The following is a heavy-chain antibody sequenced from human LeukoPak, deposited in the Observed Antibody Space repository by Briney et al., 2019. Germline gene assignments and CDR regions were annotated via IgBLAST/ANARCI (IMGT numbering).Heavy chain of an antibody. CDR1: GFTFSSYA. CDR2: ISYDGSNK. J-gene: IGHJ3*02. V-gene: IGHV3-30-3*01. Sequence: GGSLRLSCAASGFTFSSYAMHWVRQAPGKGLEWVAVISYDGSNKYYADSVKGRFTISRDNSKDTLYLQMNSLRAEDTAVYYCARRDGAFDIWGQGTMVTVSS. CDR3: ARRDGAFDI.